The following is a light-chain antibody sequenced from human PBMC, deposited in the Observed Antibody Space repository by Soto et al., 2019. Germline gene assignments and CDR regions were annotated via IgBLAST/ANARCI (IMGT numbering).Light chain of an antibody. Sequence: ALTQPPSASGSPGQSVAISCTGTSSDVGGQNYVSRYQQHPGKAPKLIIYAVTERPSGVPDRFSGSKSGNTASLTVSGLQTEDEADYYCSSHAGNNNYVFGTGTKVTVL. CDR1: SSDVGGQNY. CDR2: AVT. CDR3: SSHAGNNNYV. J-gene: IGLJ1*01. V-gene: IGLV2-8*01.